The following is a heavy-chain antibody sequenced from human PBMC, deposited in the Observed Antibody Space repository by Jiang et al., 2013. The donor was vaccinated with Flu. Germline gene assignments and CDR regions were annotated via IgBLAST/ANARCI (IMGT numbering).Heavy chain of an antibody. CDR3: ARDSDLLTGYKDY. J-gene: IGHJ4*02. D-gene: IGHD3-9*01. V-gene: IGHV4-4*02. Sequence: KPSGTLSLTCAVTGDSISSNHWWSWVRQPPGRGLEWIGEINHHGSTKYNPSLKSRVTMSIDRSKNHFSLKLTSVTAADTAMYFCARDSDLLTGYKDYWGQGTLVTVSS. CDR1: GDSISSNHW. CDR2: INHHGST.